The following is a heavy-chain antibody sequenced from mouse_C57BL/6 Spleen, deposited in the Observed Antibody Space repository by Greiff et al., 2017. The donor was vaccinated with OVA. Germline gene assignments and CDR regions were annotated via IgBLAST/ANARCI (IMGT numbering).Heavy chain of an antibody. V-gene: IGHV5-16*01. D-gene: IGHD1-1*02. CDR2: INYDGSST. CDR1: GFTFSDYY. CDR3: ARDLGYGYYFDY. J-gene: IGHJ2*01. Sequence: EVQLVESEGGLVQPGSSMKLSCTASGFTFSDYYMAWVRQVPEKGLEWVANINYDGSSTYYLDSLKSRFIISRDNAKNILYLQMSSLKSEDTATYYCARDLGYGYYFDYWGQGTTLTVSS.